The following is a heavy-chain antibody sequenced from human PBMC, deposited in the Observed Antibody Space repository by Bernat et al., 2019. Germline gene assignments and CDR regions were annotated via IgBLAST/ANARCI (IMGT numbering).Heavy chain of an antibody. CDR2: IKSKTDGGTT. J-gene: IGHJ6*03. V-gene: IGHV3-15*01. Sequence: EVQLVESGGGLVKPGGSFRLSCAASGFTFSNAWMSWVRQAPGKGLEWVGRIKSKTDGGTTDYAAPVKGRFTISRDDSKNTLYLQMNSLKTEDTAVYYCTSMVQGTNYYYYMDVWGKGTTVTVSS. D-gene: IGHD3-10*01. CDR3: TSMVQGTNYYYYMDV. CDR1: GFTFSNAW.